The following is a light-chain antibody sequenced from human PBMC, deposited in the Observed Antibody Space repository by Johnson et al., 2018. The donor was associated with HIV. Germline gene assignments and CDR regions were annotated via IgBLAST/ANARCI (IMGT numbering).Light chain of an antibody. J-gene: IGLJ1*01. CDR1: TSNIGNNY. CDR2: ENN. Sequence: QSVLTQPPSVSAASGQKVTISCSGSTSNIGNNYVSWYQQLPGTAPKLLIYENNKRPSGIPDRFSGSKSGTSATLGITGLQTGDEADYYCGTWDISLSAGGVFGPVTKGTVL. V-gene: IGLV1-51*02. CDR3: GTWDISLSAGGV.